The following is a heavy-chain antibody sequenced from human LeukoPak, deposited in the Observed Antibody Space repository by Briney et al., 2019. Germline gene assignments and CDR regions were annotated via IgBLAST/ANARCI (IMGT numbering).Heavy chain of an antibody. CDR3: AREMTTVTTEGAFDI. V-gene: IGHV4-59*01. CDR1: GGSISSYY. J-gene: IGHJ3*02. CDR2: IYYSGST. Sequence: SETLSLTCTVSGGSISSYYWSWIRQPPGKGLEWIGYIYYSGSTNYNPSLKSRVTISVDTSKNQFSLKLSSVTAADTAVYYCAREMTTVTTEGAFDIWGQGTMVTVSS. D-gene: IGHD4-17*01.